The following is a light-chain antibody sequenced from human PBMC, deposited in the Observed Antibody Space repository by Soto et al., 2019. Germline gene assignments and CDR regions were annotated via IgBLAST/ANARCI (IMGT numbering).Light chain of an antibody. CDR1: QSVSSN. CDR3: QQYNNWPRT. J-gene: IGKJ1*01. Sequence: EIVMTQSPATLSVSPGDRATISCRASQSVSSNLAWYQQKPGQAPRLLIYDSSTMATGIPARFSGSGSGTEFTLTISSLQSEDFAVYYCQQYNNWPRTFGQGTKVEI. CDR2: DSS. V-gene: IGKV3-15*01.